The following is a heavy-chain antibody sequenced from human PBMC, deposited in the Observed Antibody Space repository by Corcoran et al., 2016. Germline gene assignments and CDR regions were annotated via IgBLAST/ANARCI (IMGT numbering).Heavy chain of an antibody. D-gene: IGHD3-22*01. Sequence: EVQLVESGGGLVQPGGSLRLSCAASGFTFSSYWMSWVRQAPGEGLEWVANIKQDGSEKYYVESVKGRFTISRDNAKNSLYLQMNSLRAEETAVYYCARDRRTYYDSSSEYFQHWGQGTLVSVSS. CDR1: GFTFSSYW. CDR3: ARDRRTYYDSSSEYFQH. J-gene: IGHJ1*01. V-gene: IGHV3-7*01. CDR2: IKQDGSEK.